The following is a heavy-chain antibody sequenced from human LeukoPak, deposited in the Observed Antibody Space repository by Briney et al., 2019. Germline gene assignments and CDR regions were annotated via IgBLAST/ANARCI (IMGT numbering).Heavy chain of an antibody. CDR2: ISWNSGSI. Sequence: PGGSLRLSCAASGFTFDDYAMHWVRQAPGKGLEWVSGISWNSGSIGYADSVKGRFTISRDNAKNSLYLQMNSLRAEDTALYHCARGGISSSSIPYFDYWGQGTLVTVSS. CDR3: ARGGISSSSIPYFDY. CDR1: GFTFDDYA. V-gene: IGHV3-9*01. J-gene: IGHJ4*02. D-gene: IGHD6-6*01.